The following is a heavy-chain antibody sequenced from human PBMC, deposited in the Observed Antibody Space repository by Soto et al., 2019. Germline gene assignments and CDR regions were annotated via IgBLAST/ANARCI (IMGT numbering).Heavy chain of an antibody. CDR3: AKDLVFGDFWRGLEY. V-gene: IGHV3-30*18. D-gene: IGHD3-3*01. Sequence: QVQLVESGGGVVQPGRSLRLSCAASGFSFNTYAMHLVRQAPGKGLEWVAVISHDGSIKNYAESVAGRFIVFIDNSNNKLFRQMESLKPDDTAVYYCAKDLVFGDFWRGLEYWGQGTLVTVAS. CDR2: ISHDGSIK. J-gene: IGHJ4*02. CDR1: GFSFNTYA.